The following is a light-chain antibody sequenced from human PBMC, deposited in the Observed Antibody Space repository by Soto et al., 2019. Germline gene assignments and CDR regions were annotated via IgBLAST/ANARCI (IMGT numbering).Light chain of an antibody. CDR3: QQYDSTPPT. CDR1: QSVNSNY. CDR2: GAS. V-gene: IGKV3-20*01. Sequence: EIVLTQSPGTLSLSPGERATLSCRASQSVNSNYLAWYQRKPGQAPRLLIYGASNRATDIPYRFSASGSGTTVTLTITRMEAEDFSVYYCQQYDSTPPTFGQGTKVEVK. J-gene: IGKJ1*01.